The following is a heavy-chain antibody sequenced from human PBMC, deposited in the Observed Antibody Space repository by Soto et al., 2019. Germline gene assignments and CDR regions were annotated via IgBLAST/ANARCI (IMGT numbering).Heavy chain of an antibody. CDR2: LYYTGST. J-gene: IGHJ4*02. CDR1: GGSISSHY. V-gene: IGHV4-59*11. Sequence: XGTLSLTCTVSGGSISSHYWSWVRQPPGKGLEWIGYLYYTGSTNYNASLKSQVTMSLDTSKNQFSLMLTSVTAADTAVYYCARVGATVTSQALGFDHWGQGILVTVSS. CDR3: ARVGATVTSQALGFDH. D-gene: IGHD4-17*01.